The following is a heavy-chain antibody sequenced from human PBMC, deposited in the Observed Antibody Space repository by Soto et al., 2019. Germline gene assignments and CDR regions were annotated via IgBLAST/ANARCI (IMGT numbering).Heavy chain of an antibody. J-gene: IGHJ4*02. CDR2: ISAYNGNT. CDR3: ARDPPTIASAGREDY. Sequence: GASVKVSCKASGYTFTSYGISCVRQAPGQGLEWMGWISAYNGNTNYAQKLQGRVTMTTDTSTSTAYMELRSLRSDDTAVYYCARDPPTIASAGREDYWGQGTLVTVSS. CDR1: GYTFTSYG. V-gene: IGHV1-18*01. D-gene: IGHD6-13*01.